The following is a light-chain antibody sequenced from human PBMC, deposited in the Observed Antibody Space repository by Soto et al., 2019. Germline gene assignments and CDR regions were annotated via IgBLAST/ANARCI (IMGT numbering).Light chain of an antibody. CDR3: QQYDDWLRLT. CDR1: QSVNIY. V-gene: IGKV3D-15*01. J-gene: IGKJ4*01. Sequence: EIVMTQSPATVSLSPGERATLSCRASQSVNIYLAWYQQKPGQAPRLLIFGASYRATGIPARFSGSGSGTELNLTISSLHSEDFAVYFCQQYDDWLRLTFGGGTKVDIK. CDR2: GAS.